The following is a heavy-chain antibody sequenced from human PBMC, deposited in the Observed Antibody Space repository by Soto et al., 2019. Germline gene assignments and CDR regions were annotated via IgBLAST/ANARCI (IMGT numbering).Heavy chain of an antibody. D-gene: IGHD6-13*01. CDR2: ISYSGHTT. Sequence: LRLSCAASGFTFTSYAMNWVRQAPGQGLEWVSTISYSGHTTYYADSVKGRFTISRDNSNNTLYLQMDSLRGEDTAVYYCAKGAPLLAAGTWWFDPWGQGTLVTVSS. J-gene: IGHJ5*02. V-gene: IGHV3-23*01. CDR3: AKGAPLLAAGTWWFDP. CDR1: GFTFTSYA.